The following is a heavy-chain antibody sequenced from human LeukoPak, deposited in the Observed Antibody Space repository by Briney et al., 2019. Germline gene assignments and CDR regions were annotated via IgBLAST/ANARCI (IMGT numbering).Heavy chain of an antibody. CDR3: AKDLGGSATTV. CDR1: GFTFSSFA. Sequence: GGSLRLSCAASGFTFSSFAMNWVRQAPGKGLEWVSYISSAASTRYYADSVKGRFTISRDNAKNSLYLQMNSLRGEDTALYYCAKDLGGSATTVWGQGTLVTVSS. J-gene: IGHJ4*02. V-gene: IGHV3-48*03. D-gene: IGHD2-2*01. CDR2: ISSAASTR.